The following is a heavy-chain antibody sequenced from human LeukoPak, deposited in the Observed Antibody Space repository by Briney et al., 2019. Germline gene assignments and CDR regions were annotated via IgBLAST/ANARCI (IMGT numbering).Heavy chain of an antibody. J-gene: IGHJ6*03. D-gene: IGHD1-26*01. CDR3: ARGGGSYYMDV. Sequence: GSLRLSCAASGFTFSSYWMSWIRQPPGKGLEWIGEINHSGSTNYNPSLKSRVTISVDTSKNQFSLKLISMTAADTAVYHCARGGGSYYMDVWGKGTTVTVSS. V-gene: IGHV4-34*01. CDR2: INHSGST. CDR1: GFTFSSYW.